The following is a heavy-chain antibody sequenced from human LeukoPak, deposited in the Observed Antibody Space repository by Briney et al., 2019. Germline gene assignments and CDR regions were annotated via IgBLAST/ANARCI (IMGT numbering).Heavy chain of an antibody. D-gene: IGHD2/OR15-2a*01. J-gene: IGHJ3*02. CDR3: ARASYFDAFDI. CDR1: GFPFSTYW. V-gene: IGHV3-74*01. Sequence: PGGSLRLSCAASGFPFSTYWMHWVRQAPGEGLVWVSRINGDGSNTYYADSVRGRFTISRDNAKNSLYLQMNSLRAEDTAVYYCARASYFDAFDIWGQGTMVTVSS. CDR2: INGDGSNT.